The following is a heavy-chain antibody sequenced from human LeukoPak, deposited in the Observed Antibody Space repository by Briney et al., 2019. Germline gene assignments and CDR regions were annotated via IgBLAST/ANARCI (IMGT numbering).Heavy chain of an antibody. CDR3: ARHQGLLSAFDI. CDR1: GGSISSGGYY. V-gene: IGHV4-31*03. Sequence: SQTLSLTCTVSGGSISSGGYYWSWIRQHPGKGLEWIGYIYYSGSTYYNPSLKSRVTISVDTSKNQFSLKLSSVTAADTAVYYCARHQGLLSAFDIWGQGTMVTVSS. J-gene: IGHJ3*02. CDR2: IYYSGST. D-gene: IGHD6-25*01.